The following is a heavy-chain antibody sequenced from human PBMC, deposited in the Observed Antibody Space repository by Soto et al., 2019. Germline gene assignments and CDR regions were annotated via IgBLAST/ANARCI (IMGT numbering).Heavy chain of an antibody. V-gene: IGHV4-34*01. J-gene: IGHJ4*02. D-gene: IGHD2-2*01. CDR2: INHSGST. CDR3: ATSYVPAAIFDY. Sequence: QVQLQQWGAGLLKPSETLSLTCAVYGGSFSGYYWGWIRQPPGKGLEWIGEINHSGSTNYNPSLKSRVTISVDTSKNQFSLKLSSVTAADTAVYYCATSYVPAAIFDYWGQGTLVTVSS. CDR1: GGSFSGYY.